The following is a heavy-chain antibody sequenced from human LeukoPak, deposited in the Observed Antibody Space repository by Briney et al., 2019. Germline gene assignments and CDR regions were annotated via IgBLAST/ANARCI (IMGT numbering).Heavy chain of an antibody. CDR1: GGSFSGYY. J-gene: IGHJ4*02. D-gene: IGHD5-18*01. Sequence: SETLSLTCAVYGGSFSGYYWSWIRQPPGKGLEWIGEINHSGSTNYNPSLKSRVTISVDTSKNQFSLKLSSVTAADTAVYYCARYSYGLSDVAYWGQGTLVTVSS. CDR2: INHSGST. V-gene: IGHV4-34*01. CDR3: ARYSYGLSDVAY.